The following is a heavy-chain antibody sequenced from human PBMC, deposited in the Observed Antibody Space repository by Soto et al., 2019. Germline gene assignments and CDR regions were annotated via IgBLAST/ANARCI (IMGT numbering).Heavy chain of an antibody. CDR2: IYYRGNA. Sequence: PSETMCLTSTVAEGNSGGSSGYWGWINKPPGKGLEWIGSIYYRGNAYYNPSLQTRVTISLDKSRSQFSLKLNSVTAADSAVYFCARLEGLATISYYFDFWGPGALVTVSS. CDR1: EGNSGGSSGY. D-gene: IGHD3-9*01. CDR3: ARLEGLATISYYFDF. J-gene: IGHJ4*02. V-gene: IGHV4-39*01.